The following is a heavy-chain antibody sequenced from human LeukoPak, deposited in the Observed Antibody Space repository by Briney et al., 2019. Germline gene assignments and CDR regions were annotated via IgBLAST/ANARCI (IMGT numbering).Heavy chain of an antibody. CDR2: ISDSGAGT. Sequence: GGSLRLSCAASGFIFNTYSMNWVRQAPGKGLEWVSAISDSGAGTYYADSVKGRFTISRDNSKNTLYLQMNSLRAEDTAVYYCAELGITMIGGVWGKGTTVTISS. CDR3: AELGITMIGGV. D-gene: IGHD3-10*02. V-gene: IGHV3-23*01. J-gene: IGHJ6*04. CDR1: GFIFNTYS.